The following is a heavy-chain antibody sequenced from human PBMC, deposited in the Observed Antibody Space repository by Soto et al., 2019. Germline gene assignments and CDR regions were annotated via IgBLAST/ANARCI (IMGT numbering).Heavy chain of an antibody. CDR1: GYTSTGYH. V-gene: IGHV1-2*04. CDR3: AREAAGRLRGYYFDY. J-gene: IGHJ4*02. Sequence: VSVKGSCKEPGYTSTGYHMHLVRQAPGQGPAGSGWENPHRRGTNYAHKFQSCATMTTDKSISTTHMELSRLRSDDTAVYYCAREAAGRLRGYYFDYWGQGTLVTVSS. D-gene: IGHD6-13*01. CDR2: ENPHRRGT.